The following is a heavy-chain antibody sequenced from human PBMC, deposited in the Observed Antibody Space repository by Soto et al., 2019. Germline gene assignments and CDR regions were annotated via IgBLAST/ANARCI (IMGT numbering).Heavy chain of an antibody. J-gene: IGHJ6*03. V-gene: IGHV3-33*01. D-gene: IGHD3-10*01. CDR1: GFTFSSYG. CDR3: PRDLYYYGSGSYYRYYYYYMDV. CDR2: IWYDGSNK. Sequence: GGSLRLSCAASGFTFSSYGMHWVRQAPGKGLEWVAVIWYDGSNKYYADSVKGRFTISRDNSKNTLYLQMNSLRAEDTAVYYYPRDLYYYGSGSYYRYYYYYMDVWGKGTTVTVSS.